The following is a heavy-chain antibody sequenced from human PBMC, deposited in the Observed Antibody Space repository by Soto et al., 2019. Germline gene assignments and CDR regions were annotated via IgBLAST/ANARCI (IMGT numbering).Heavy chain of an antibody. CDR1: GYSFTAYG. CDR2: FSPIFGAP. D-gene: IGHD2-2*01. Sequence: GASVKVSCKASGYSFTAYGISWVRQVPGQGLEWMGGFSPIFGAPNYAQNFLDRVTITADQFSLKVTSVTAADTAVYYCARLHGYCISSSCHGHYAMDVWGQGTTVTVSS. J-gene: IGHJ6*02. CDR3: ARLHGYCISSSCHGHYAMDV. V-gene: IGHV1-69*13.